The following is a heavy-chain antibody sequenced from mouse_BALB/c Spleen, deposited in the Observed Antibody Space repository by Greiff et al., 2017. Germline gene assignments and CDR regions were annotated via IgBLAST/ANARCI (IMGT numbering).Heavy chain of an antibody. CDR2: IWAGGST. CDR3: ASYDGYYDAY. D-gene: IGHD2-3*01. CDR1: GFSLTSYG. J-gene: IGHJ3*01. V-gene: IGHV2-9*02. Sequence: VKLMESGPGLVAPSQSLSITCTVSGFSLTSYGVHWVRQPPGKGLEWLGVIWAGGSTNYNSALMSRLSISKDNSKSQVFLKMNSLQTDDTAMYYCASYDGYYDAYWGQGTLVTVSA.